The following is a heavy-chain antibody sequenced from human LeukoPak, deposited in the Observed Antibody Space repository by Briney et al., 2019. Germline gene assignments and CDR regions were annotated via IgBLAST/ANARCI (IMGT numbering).Heavy chain of an antibody. J-gene: IGHJ5*02. CDR2: INPNTGVT. D-gene: IGHD5-18*01. Sequence: ASVKVSCKASGYTLTGYYMHWVRQAPGQGLEWMGWINPNTGVTNYAQKFQGRVTLTRDTSIITAYMELTRLRSDDTAVYYCARDTVMVTYWFDPWGQGTLVTVSS. CDR1: GYTLTGYY. V-gene: IGHV1-2*02. CDR3: ARDTVMVTYWFDP.